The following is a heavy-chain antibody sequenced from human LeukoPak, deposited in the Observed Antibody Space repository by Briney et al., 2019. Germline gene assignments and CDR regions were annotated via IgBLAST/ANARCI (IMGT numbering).Heavy chain of an antibody. J-gene: IGHJ6*02. CDR1: GFTFSSYA. CDR3: AKDDYYDSSPFYGMDV. V-gene: IGHV3-23*01. CDR2: ISGSGGST. Sequence: GGSLRLSCAASGFTFSSYAMSWVRQAPGKGLEWVSAISGSGGSTYYADSVKGRFTISRDNSKNTLYLQMNSLRAEDTAVYYCAKDDYYDSSPFYGMDVWGQGTTVTVSS. D-gene: IGHD3-22*01.